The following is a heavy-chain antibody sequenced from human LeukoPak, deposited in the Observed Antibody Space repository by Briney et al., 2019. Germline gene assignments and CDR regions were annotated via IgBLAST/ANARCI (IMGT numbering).Heavy chain of an antibody. CDR3: ARVTTAMVRRYYYYYMDV. J-gene: IGHJ6*03. V-gene: IGHV4-31*03. Sequence: PSETLSLTCTVSGGSISSGGYYWSWIRQHPGKGLEWIGYIYYSGSTYYNPSLKSRVTISVDTSKNQFSLKLSSVTAADTAVYYCARVTTAMVRRYYYYYMDVWGKGTTVTVSS. CDR2: IYYSGST. D-gene: IGHD5-18*01. CDR1: GGSISSGGYY.